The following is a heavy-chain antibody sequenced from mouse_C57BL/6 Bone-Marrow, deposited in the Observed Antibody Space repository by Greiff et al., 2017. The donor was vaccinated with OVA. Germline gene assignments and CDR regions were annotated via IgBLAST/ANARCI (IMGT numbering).Heavy chain of an antibody. CDR3: ARSGTTVVATDWYFDV. D-gene: IGHD1-1*01. J-gene: IGHJ1*03. V-gene: IGHV14-3*01. Sequence: VQLKESVAELVRPGASVKLSCTASGFNIKNTYMHWVKQRPEQGLEWIGRIDPANGNTKYAPKFQGKATITADTSSNTAYLQLSSLTSEDTAIYYCARSGTTVVATDWYFDVWGTGTTVTVSS. CDR2: IDPANGNT. CDR1: GFNIKNTY.